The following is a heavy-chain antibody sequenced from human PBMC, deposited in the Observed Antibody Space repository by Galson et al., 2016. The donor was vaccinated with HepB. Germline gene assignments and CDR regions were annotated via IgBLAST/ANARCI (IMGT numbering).Heavy chain of an antibody. J-gene: IGHJ3*01. Sequence: PALVKPTQTLTLTCSFSGFSLSTSGMTVGWIRQPPGKALERLALIHWNGDKRYSPSLKSRLTITKDTSKDQVVLTMTNVDPVDTATYYCAHCTFSILHGTFHVWGQGTVVTVSS. CDR2: IHWNGDK. D-gene: IGHD3-3*02. CDR3: AHCTFSILHGTFHV. CDR1: GFSLSTSGMT. V-gene: IGHV2-5*01.